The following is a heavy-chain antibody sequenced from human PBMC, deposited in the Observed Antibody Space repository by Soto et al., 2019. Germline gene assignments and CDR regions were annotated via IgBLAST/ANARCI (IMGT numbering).Heavy chain of an antibody. J-gene: IGHJ4*02. CDR1: GFTFSSYG. D-gene: IGHD6-6*01. Sequence: SLRLSCAASGFTFSSYGMHWVRQAPVKGLEWVAIIWYDGGNKYYADSVKGRLTISRDNSKNTLYLQMNSLRAEDTAVYYCARDGSSSSLPSDYWGQGTLVTVSS. CDR3: ARDGSSSSLPSDY. V-gene: IGHV3-33*01. CDR2: IWYDGGNK.